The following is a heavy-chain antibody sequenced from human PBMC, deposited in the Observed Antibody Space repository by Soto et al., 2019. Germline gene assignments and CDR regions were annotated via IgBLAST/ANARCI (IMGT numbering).Heavy chain of an antibody. Sequence: QVQLVESGGGVVQPGRSLRLSCAASGFTFSSYGMHWVRQAPGKGLEWVAVIWYDGSNKYYADSVKGRFTISRDNSKNTLYLQMNSLRAEDTAVYYCARDLEIAAADTKETSSQDYFDYWGQGTLVTVSS. CDR3: ARDLEIAAADTKETSSQDYFDY. V-gene: IGHV3-33*01. CDR2: IWYDGSNK. J-gene: IGHJ4*02. D-gene: IGHD6-13*01. CDR1: GFTFSSYG.